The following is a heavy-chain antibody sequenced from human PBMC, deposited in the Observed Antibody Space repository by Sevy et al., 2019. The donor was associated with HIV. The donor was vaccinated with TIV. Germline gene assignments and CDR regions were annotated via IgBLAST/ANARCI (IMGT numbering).Heavy chain of an antibody. CDR2: IRNDGSHE. V-gene: IGHV3-30*02. D-gene: IGHD6-13*01. CDR3: ARGEQQLVRYYYGMDV. CDR1: GFTFSNHA. Sequence: GGSLRLSCTASGFTFSNHAMHWVRQGPGKGPEWVAFIRNDGSHEYYADSVKGRFTISRDNSKNTLYLQMNSLRSEDTAVYYCARGEQQLVRYYYGMDVWGQGTTVTVSS. J-gene: IGHJ6*02.